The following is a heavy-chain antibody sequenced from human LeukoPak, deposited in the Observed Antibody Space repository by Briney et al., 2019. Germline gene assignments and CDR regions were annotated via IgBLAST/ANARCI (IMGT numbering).Heavy chain of an antibody. CDR3: ARRSVTAIDWFDP. Sequence: GESLKISCKGSGYSFTSYWIGWVRPMPGKGLEWMGIIYPGDSDTRYSPSFQGQVTISADKSISTAYLQWSSLKASDTAMYYCARRSVTAIDWFDPWGQGTLVTVSS. CDR1: GYSFTSYW. J-gene: IGHJ5*02. CDR2: IYPGDSDT. D-gene: IGHD2-21*02. V-gene: IGHV5-51*01.